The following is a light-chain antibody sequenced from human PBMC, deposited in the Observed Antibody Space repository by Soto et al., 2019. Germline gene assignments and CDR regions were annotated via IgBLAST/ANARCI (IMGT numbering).Light chain of an antibody. CDR3: YSYAGTYTFV. CDR2: DVT. V-gene: IGLV2-11*01. J-gene: IGLJ1*01. CDR1: ANDVGGHNY. Sequence: QSALTQPRSVSGSPGQSATISCTGTANDVGGHNYVSWYQQHPGEAPKLLIYDVTERPSGVPDRFSGSKSGNTASLTISGLQTEDEADYYFYSYAGTYTFVFGTGTTVTVL.